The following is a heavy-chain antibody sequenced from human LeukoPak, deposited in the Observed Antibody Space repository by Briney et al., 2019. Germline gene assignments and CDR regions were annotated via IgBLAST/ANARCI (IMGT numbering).Heavy chain of an antibody. CDR2: ISGSGGST. D-gene: IGHD3-9*01. J-gene: IGHJ4*02. Sequence: PGGSLRLSCAASGFTFSSYAMSWVRQAPGKGLEWVSGISGSGGSTYYADSVKGRFTISRDNSKNTLYLQMNSLRAEGTAVYYCAKDPDRYFDFDYWGQGTVVTVSS. CDR1: GFTFSSYA. V-gene: IGHV3-23*01. CDR3: AKDPDRYFDFDY.